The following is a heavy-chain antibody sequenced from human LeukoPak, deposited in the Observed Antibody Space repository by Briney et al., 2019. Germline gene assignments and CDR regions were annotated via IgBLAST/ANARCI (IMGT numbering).Heavy chain of an antibody. J-gene: IGHJ4*02. CDR2: ISSGGTGK. V-gene: IGHV3-48*03. D-gene: IGHD3-22*01. CDR1: GFTFSSYE. CDR3: ASGGHFYYDSSGYYSDY. Sequence: GGSLRLSCAASGFTFSSYEMNWVRQAPGKGLEWVSYISSGGTGKYYADSVKGRFTISRDNAKNSLYLQMNSLRAEDTAVYYCASGGHFYYDSSGYYSDYWGQGTLVTVSS.